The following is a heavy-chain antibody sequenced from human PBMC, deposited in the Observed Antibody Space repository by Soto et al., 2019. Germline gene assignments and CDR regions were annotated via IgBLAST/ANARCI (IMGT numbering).Heavy chain of an antibody. J-gene: IGHJ4*02. CDR2: ISAYSGHT. CDR1: GYSFTTYG. Sequence: VQLVQSGAELKKSGASVKVSCQTSGYSFTTYGTAWVRQAPGQGLEWIGWISAYSGHTNYAQDFQGRCTMTTDTPTSTAYMELRSLRSDDTAVYYCARGRGSSSWYEISHYFDSWGQGTPVTVSS. CDR3: ARGRGSSSWYEISHYFDS. D-gene: IGHD6-13*01. V-gene: IGHV1-18*01.